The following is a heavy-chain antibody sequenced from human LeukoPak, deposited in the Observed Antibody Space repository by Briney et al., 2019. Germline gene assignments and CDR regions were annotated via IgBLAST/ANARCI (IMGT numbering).Heavy chain of an antibody. D-gene: IGHD2-15*01. J-gene: IGHJ4*02. Sequence: GGSLRLSCAASGFTFSSYGMHWVRQAPGKGLEWVAFIRYDGSNKYYADSVKGRFTISRDNSKNTLYLQMNSLRAEDTAVCYCAKDARGKVVVAATPVPLDYWGQGTLVTVSS. CDR2: IRYDGSNK. V-gene: IGHV3-30*02. CDR1: GFTFSSYG. CDR3: AKDARGKVVVAATPVPLDY.